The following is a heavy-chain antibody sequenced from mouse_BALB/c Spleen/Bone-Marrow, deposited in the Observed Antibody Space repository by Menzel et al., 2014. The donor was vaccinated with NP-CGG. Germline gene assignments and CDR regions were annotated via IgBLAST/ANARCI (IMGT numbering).Heavy chain of an antibody. J-gene: IGHJ3*01. D-gene: IGHD2-4*01. V-gene: IGHV1-4*01. Sequence: VQLVESGAELARPRASVKMSCKASGYTFTSYTIHWAKQRPGQGLEWIGYINPSSDYTNYNQKFKDKATLTADKSSSTAYMQLSSLTSEDSAVYYCAREGLRAWFVYWGQGTLVTVSA. CDR2: INPSSDYT. CDR1: GYTFTSYT. CDR3: AREGLRAWFVY.